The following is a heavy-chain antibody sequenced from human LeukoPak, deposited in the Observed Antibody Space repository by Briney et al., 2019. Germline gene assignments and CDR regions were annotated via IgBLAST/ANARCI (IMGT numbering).Heavy chain of an antibody. J-gene: IGHJ6*03. D-gene: IGHD2-15*01. CDR1: GFTFSSFA. CDR3: AKDPYCSGGSCYSYYYYYYMDV. CDR2: ISYDGSNK. V-gene: IGHV3-30*04. Sequence: PGRSLRLSCAASGFTFSSFAMHWVRQAPGKGLEWVALISYDGSNKYYADSVKGRFTISRDNSKNTLYLQMNSLRAEDTAVYYCAKDPYCSGGSCYSYYYYYYMDVWGKGTTVTISS.